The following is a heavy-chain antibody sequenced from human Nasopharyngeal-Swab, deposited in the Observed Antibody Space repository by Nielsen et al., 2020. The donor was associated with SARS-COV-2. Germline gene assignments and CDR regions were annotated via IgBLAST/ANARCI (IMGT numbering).Heavy chain of an antibody. Sequence: GGSLRLSCAASGFTFSSYGMHWVRQAPDKGLEWVAVISYDGSNKYYADSVKGRFAISRDNSKNTLYLQMNSLRAEDTAVYYCAKGPYYYYYMDVWGKGTTVTVSS. CDR1: GFTFSSYG. J-gene: IGHJ6*03. CDR2: ISYDGSNK. CDR3: AKGPYYYYYMDV. V-gene: IGHV3-30*18.